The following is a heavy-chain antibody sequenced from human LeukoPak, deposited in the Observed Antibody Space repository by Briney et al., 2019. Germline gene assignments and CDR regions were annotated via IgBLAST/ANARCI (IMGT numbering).Heavy chain of an antibody. CDR2: IIPILGIA. D-gene: IGHD6-19*01. Sequence: GASVKVSCKASGGTFSSYAISWVRQAPGQGLEWMGRIIPILGIANYAQKFQGRVTITADKSTSTAYMELSSLRSEDTAVYYCAKDKASSGWYVDWGQGTLVTVSS. CDR3: AKDKASSGWYVD. CDR1: GGTFSSYA. V-gene: IGHV1-69*04. J-gene: IGHJ4*02.